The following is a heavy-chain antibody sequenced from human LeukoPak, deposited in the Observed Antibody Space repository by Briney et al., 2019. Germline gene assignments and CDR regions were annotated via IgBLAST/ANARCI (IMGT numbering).Heavy chain of an antibody. Sequence: SVKVSCKASGGTFSSYAISWVRQAPGQGLEWMGRIIPIFGTANYAQKFQGRVTITTDESTSTAYMELSSLRSEDTAVYYCASTRSSGSYLFDYWGQGTLVTVSS. CDR2: IIPIFGTA. D-gene: IGHD3-22*01. CDR1: GGTFSSYA. V-gene: IGHV1-69*05. J-gene: IGHJ4*02. CDR3: ASTRSSGSYLFDY.